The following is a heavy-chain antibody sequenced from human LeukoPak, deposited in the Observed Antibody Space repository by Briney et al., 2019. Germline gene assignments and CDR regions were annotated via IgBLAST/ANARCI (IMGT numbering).Heavy chain of an antibody. D-gene: IGHD5-18*01. J-gene: IGHJ6*03. CDR1: GGTFSSYT. CDR2: IIPILGIA. V-gene: IGHV1-69*02. Sequence: SVKVSCKASGGTFSSYTISWVRQAPGQGLEWMGRIIPILGIANYAQKFQGRVTITADKSTSTAYMELSSLRSEDTAVYYCASFGDGDTAIRDYYYYMDVWGKGTTVTVS. CDR3: ASFGDGDTAIRDYYYYMDV.